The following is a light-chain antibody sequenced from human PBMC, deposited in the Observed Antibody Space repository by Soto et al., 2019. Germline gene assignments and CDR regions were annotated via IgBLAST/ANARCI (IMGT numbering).Light chain of an antibody. J-gene: IGLJ1*01. CDR1: SSSVGGYNY. Sequence: QSAITQPASVSGSLGQSITISCAGTSSSVGGYNYVSWYQHHPGKAPKLMIYDVSNRPSGVSNRFSGSKSGNTASLTISGLQAEDEADYYCNSYTSSSTFVFGTGTKVTVL. CDR3: NSYTSSSTFV. V-gene: IGLV2-14*03. CDR2: DVS.